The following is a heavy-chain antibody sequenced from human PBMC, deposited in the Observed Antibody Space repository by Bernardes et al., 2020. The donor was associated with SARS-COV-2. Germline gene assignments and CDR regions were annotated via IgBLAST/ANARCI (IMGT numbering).Heavy chain of an antibody. CDR2: ISGSGSGT. V-gene: IGHV3-23*01. D-gene: IGHD6-19*01. CDR3: AKDWDIAVAGSDY. CDR1: GFTFSSYA. J-gene: IGHJ4*02. Sequence: GVLRLSCVASGFTFSSYAMTWVRQAPGKGLEWVSAISGSGSGTYYADSVKGRFTISRDNSKNTLYLQMNSLRAQDTAVYYCAKDWDIAVAGSDYWGQGTLVTVSS.